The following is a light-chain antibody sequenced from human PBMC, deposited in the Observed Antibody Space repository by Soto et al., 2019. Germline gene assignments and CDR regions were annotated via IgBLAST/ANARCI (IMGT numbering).Light chain of an antibody. CDR2: GAS. Sequence: ELVLTQSPGTLSLSPGERATLSFRASQSVSSSHLAWYQQKPGQAPRLLIYGASIRATGIPDRFSGSGSGTDFAIIISRLEPEDFALYYCQQYGSSPRNFGQGTKLEIK. J-gene: IGKJ2*01. V-gene: IGKV3-20*01. CDR3: QQYGSSPRN. CDR1: QSVSSSH.